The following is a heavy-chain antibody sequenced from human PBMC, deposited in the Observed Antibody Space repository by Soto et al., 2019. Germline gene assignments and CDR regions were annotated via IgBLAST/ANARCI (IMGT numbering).Heavy chain of an antibody. V-gene: IGHV4-4*02. J-gene: IGHJ4*02. Sequence: SETLSLTCAVAGGSFTSNNWWTWVRQPPGRGLEWIGEIYRTGSTNYNPSLKSRVTISLDKSENQFSLKVTSLTAADTAVYYCASRDPGTSVDYWGQGTLVTVSS. CDR3: ASRDPGTSVDY. CDR2: IYRTGST. CDR1: GGSFTSNNW. D-gene: IGHD1-7*01.